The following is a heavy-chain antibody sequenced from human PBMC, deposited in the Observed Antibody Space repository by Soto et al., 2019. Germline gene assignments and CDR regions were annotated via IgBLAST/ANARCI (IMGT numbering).Heavy chain of an antibody. CDR2: INPNSGGT. Sequence: ASVKVSCKASGYTFTGYYMHWVRQAPGQGLEWMGWINPNSGGTNYAQKFQGWVTMTRDTSISTAYMELSRLRSDDTAVYYCVREGVTGYYYYMDVWGKGTTVTVSS. CDR1: GYTFTGYY. CDR3: VREGVTGYYYYMDV. D-gene: IGHD4-4*01. V-gene: IGHV1-2*04. J-gene: IGHJ6*03.